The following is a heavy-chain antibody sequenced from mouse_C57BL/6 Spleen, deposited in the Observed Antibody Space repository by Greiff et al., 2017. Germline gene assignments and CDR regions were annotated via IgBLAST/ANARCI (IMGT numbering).Heavy chain of an antibody. CDR1: GYSFTDYN. Sequence: VQLKQSGPELVKPGASVKISCKASGYSFTDYNMNWVKQSNGKSLEWIGVINPNYGTTSYNQKFKGKATLTVDQSSSTAYMQLNSLTSEDSAVYYCARAYYSNYFAWFAYWGQGTLVTVSA. CDR3: ARAYYSNYFAWFAY. V-gene: IGHV1-39*01. J-gene: IGHJ3*01. D-gene: IGHD2-5*01. CDR2: INPNYGTT.